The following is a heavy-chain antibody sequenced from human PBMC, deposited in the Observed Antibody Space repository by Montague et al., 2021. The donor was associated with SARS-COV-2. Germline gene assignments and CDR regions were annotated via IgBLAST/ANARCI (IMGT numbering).Heavy chain of an antibody. J-gene: IGHJ4*02. Sequence: SETLSLTCTVSGDSISTSYWAWTRQPPGKGLEWIGYVYYSGRSSYSPSFKSRVTISIDTPKNQFSLKLSSVTAADTAVYYCARSLDPSGTYYLPYWGQGTLVTVSS. CDR2: VYYSGRS. D-gene: IGHD3-10*01. CDR3: ARSLDPSGTYYLPY. V-gene: IGHV4-59*01. CDR1: GDSISTSY.